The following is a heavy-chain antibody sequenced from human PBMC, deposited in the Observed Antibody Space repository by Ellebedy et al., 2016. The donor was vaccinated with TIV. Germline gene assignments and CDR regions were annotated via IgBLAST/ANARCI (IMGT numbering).Heavy chain of an antibody. J-gene: IGHJ2*01. CDR2: INSDGSST. V-gene: IGHV3-74*01. CDR1: GFTFSSYW. Sequence: GESLKISCAASGFTFSSYWMHWVRQAPGKGLVWVSRINSDGSSTSYADSVKGRFTISRDNAKNTLYLQMNSLRAEDTAVYYCARPDWGYYDSSGYLALWGRGTLVTVSS. D-gene: IGHD3-22*01. CDR3: ARPDWGYYDSSGYLAL.